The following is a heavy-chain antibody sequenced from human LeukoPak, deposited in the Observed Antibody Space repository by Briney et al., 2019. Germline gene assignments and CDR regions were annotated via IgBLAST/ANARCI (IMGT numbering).Heavy chain of an antibody. CDR1: GFTFSNAW. D-gene: IGHD5-18*01. J-gene: IGHJ4*02. CDR2: IKSETDGGTT. V-gene: IGHV3-15*07. Sequence: GRSLRLSCAASGFTFSNAWMNWVRQAPGKGLEWVGRIKSETDGGTTDYAAPVKGRFTISRDDSKNTLYLQMNSLKTEDTAVYYCTTGKQHTIAYWGQGTLVTVSS. CDR3: TTGKQHTIAY.